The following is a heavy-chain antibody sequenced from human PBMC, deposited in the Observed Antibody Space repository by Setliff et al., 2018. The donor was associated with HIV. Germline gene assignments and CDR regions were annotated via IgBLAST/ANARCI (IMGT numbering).Heavy chain of an antibody. D-gene: IGHD6-13*01. CDR2: VFHSGSS. V-gene: IGHV4-4*02. CDR3: ARHHPGGIAAAGLDY. CDR1: GGPLNSRNW. J-gene: IGHJ4*02. Sequence: SETLSLTCAVSGGPLNSRNWWSWVRQPPGKGLEWIGEVFHSGSSYYNPSLKSRVTISVDTSKNQFSLKLSSVTAPDTVVYYCARHHPGGIAAAGLDYWGQGTLVTVSS.